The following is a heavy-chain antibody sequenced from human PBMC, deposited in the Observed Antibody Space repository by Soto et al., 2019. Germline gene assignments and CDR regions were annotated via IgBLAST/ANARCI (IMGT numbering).Heavy chain of an antibody. D-gene: IGHD1-26*01. J-gene: IGHJ2*01. CDR1: GFTFSSFA. CDR2: ISGGGEAT. V-gene: IGHV3-23*01. CDR3: VKKIVGTTTSGAYWYFDL. Sequence: EVQLLESGGGLVQPGGSLRLSCVASGFTFSSFAMNWVRQAPGKGLEWVSGISGGGEATFYADYVKGRFTSSRVQTKNTVYLQINSLRAEDTAVYYCVKKIVGTTTSGAYWYFDLWGRGTLVTVSS.